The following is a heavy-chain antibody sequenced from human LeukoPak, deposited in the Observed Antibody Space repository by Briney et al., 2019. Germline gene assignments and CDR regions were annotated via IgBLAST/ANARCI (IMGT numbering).Heavy chain of an antibody. Sequence: ASVKVPCKAAGHTFTNYDFGWVRQAPGQGLEWMGWISGYNGNTNYAQKFQGRITMTTDTSTSTVYMDLRSLRSDDTAIYYCAGICNSASCFNFFKYWGQGTLVTVSS. CDR2: ISGYNGNT. J-gene: IGHJ4*02. CDR1: GHTFTNYD. D-gene: IGHD2-2*01. CDR3: AGICNSASCFNFFKY. V-gene: IGHV1-18*01.